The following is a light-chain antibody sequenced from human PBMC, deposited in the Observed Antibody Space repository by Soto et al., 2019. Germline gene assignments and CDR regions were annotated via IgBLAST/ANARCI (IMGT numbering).Light chain of an antibody. V-gene: IGKV2-30*02. CDR1: QSLVHSDGIAY. CDR3: MQGTHWPIT. CDR2: KVS. Sequence: DGVMTQAPLSLPVTLGQPASISCRSNQSLVHSDGIAYFSWFQQRPGRSPRRLIYKVSNRDSGGPARFSGSGSGTDFALKISRVEAEDVGVYYCMQGTHWPITRGQGTRLEIK. J-gene: IGKJ5*01.